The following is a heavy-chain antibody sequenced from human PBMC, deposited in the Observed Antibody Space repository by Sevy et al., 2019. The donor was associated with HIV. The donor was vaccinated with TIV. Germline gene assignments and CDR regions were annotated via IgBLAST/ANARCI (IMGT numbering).Heavy chain of an antibody. V-gene: IGHV4-34*01. CDR2: INHSGST. CDR1: GGSFSGYY. D-gene: IGHD2-2*01. CDR3: ARSPPVVVVPGAPSWFDP. J-gene: IGHJ5*02. Sequence: SETLSLTCAVHGGSFSGYYWSWIRQPPGKGQEWIGEINHSGSTNYNPSLKSRVTISVDTSKKQFSLKLSSVTAADTAVYYCARSPPVVVVPGAPSWFDPWGQGTMVTVSS.